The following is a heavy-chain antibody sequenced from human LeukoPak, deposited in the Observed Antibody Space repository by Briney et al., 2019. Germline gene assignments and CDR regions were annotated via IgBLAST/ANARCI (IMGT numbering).Heavy chain of an antibody. J-gene: IGHJ3*02. D-gene: IGHD6-19*01. V-gene: IGHV1-2*06. CDR3: ARVGEDSVYSRGWRVAFDI. CDR2: INPNSGGT. Sequence: ASVKVSCKASGYTFTGYYMHWVRQAPGQGLERMGRINPNSGGTNYAQKFQGRVTMTRDTSISTAYMELSRLRSDDTAVYYCARVGEDSVYSRGWRVAFDIWGQGTMVTVSS. CDR1: GYTFTGYY.